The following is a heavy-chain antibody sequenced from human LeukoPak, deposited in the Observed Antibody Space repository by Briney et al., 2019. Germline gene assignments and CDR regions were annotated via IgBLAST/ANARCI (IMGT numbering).Heavy chain of an antibody. Sequence: GGSLRLSCAASGFTFSSYAMSWVRQAPGKGLEWVSAISGSGANIYYADSVKGRFIISRDNSENTLYLQMNSLRAEDTAVYCCAKIGGNVVFWGQGTLVTVSS. J-gene: IGHJ4*02. D-gene: IGHD4-23*01. CDR2: ISGSGANI. CDR1: GFTFSSYA. CDR3: AKIGGNVVF. V-gene: IGHV3-23*01.